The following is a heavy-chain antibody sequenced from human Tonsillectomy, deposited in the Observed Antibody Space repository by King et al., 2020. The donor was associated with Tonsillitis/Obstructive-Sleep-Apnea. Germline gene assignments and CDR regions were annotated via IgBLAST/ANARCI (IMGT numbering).Heavy chain of an antibody. V-gene: IGHV3-7*04. J-gene: IGHJ4*02. D-gene: IGHD2-2*01. CDR3: ARESGCSSTSCYPTSFDY. CDR1: GFTFSGYW. Sequence: VQLVESGGGLVQPGGSLRLSCAASGFTFSGYWMSWVRQAPGKGLEWVANIKQDGSEKYYVDSVKGRFTISRDNAKKSLYLQMNSLRAEDTAVYYCARESGCSSTSCYPTSFDYWGQGTLVTVSS. CDR2: IKQDGSEK.